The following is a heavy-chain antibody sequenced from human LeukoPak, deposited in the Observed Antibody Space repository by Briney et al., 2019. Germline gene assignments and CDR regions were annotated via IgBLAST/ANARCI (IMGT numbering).Heavy chain of an antibody. V-gene: IGHV3-23*01. CDR1: GFTLSSYA. CDR3: ARGRSTLDAFDI. J-gene: IGHJ3*02. CDR2: ISGSGGST. Sequence: PGGSLRLSCAASGFTLSSYAMSWVRQAPGKGLEWVSAISGSGGSTYYADSVKGRFTISRDNSKNTLYLQMNSLRAEDTAVYYCARGRSTLDAFDIWGQGTMVTVSS.